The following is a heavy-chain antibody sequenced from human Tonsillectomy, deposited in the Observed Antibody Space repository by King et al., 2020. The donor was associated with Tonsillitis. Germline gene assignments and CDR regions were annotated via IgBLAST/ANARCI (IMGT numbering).Heavy chain of an antibody. J-gene: IGHJ4*02. D-gene: IGHD1-26*01. CDR3: AKDLVHIGSTPDY. Sequence: HVQLVESGGGVVQPGRSLRLSCAATGFTFSNYGMHWVRQAPGKGLEWVAVISYDENNKYYRDSVRGRFTISRDNSKNTLYLQMNSLRVEDTAVYFCAKDLVHIGSTPDYWGQGTLVTVSS. CDR2: ISYDENNK. CDR1: GFTFSNYG. V-gene: IGHV3-30*18.